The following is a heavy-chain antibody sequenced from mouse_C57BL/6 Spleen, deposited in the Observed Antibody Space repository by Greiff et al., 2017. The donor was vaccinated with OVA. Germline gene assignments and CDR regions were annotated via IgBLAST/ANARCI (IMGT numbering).Heavy chain of an antibody. Sequence: QVQLQQPGAELVRPGSSVKLSCKASGYTFTSYWMHWVKQRPIQGLEWIGNIDPSDSDTHYNQKFKDKATLTVDKSSSTAYMQLSSLTSEDSAVYYGAREKGLGDGYDFDYWGQGTTLTVSA. D-gene: IGHD2-3*01. CDR1: GYTFTSYW. V-gene: IGHV1-52*01. CDR2: IDPSDSDT. J-gene: IGHJ2*01. CDR3: AREKGLGDGYDFDY.